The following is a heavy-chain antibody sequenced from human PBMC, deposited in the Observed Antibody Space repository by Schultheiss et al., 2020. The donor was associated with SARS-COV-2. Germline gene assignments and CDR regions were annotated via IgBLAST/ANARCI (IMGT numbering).Heavy chain of an antibody. V-gene: IGHV3-23*01. D-gene: IGHD3-10*01. CDR1: GFTFSSYA. CDR2: ISGSGDST. J-gene: IGHJ3*02. CDR3: AKDLFKYGSGQDAFDI. Sequence: GGSLRLSCAASGFTFSSYAMSWVRQAPGKGLEWVSAISGSGDSTYYADSVKGRFTISRDTSKNTLYLQMNSLRAEDTAVYYCAKDLFKYGSGQDAFDIWGQGTMVTVSS.